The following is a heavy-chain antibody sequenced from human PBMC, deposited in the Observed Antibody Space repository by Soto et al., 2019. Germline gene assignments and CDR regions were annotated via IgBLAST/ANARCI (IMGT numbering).Heavy chain of an antibody. J-gene: IGHJ6*02. CDR3: ARRAHHSYYAIDV. CDR2: ISYDGSDK. V-gene: IGHV3-30*09. Sequence: QVQLVESGGGVVQPGRSLRLSCAASGFTYSDFALHWVRQAPGKGLEWVAFISYDGSDKYYTDSVKGRFAISRDNSKDTLYLQMNSLRPEDTAVYYCARRAHHSYYAIDVWGQGTTVTVSS. D-gene: IGHD1-26*01. CDR1: GFTYSDFA.